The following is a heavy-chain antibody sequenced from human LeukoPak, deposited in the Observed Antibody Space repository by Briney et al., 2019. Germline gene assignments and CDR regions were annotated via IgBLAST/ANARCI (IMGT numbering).Heavy chain of an antibody. Sequence: GSLRLSCAASGFTFSSYAMRWVRQAPGKGLEWVANIKQDGSEKYYVDSVKGRFTISRDNAKNSLYLQMNSLRAEDTAVYYCARARRYCSSTSCYTGYYYYGMDVWGQGTTVTVSS. CDR3: ARARRYCSSTSCYTGYYYYGMDV. J-gene: IGHJ6*02. D-gene: IGHD2-2*02. CDR1: GFTFSSYA. CDR2: IKQDGSEK. V-gene: IGHV3-7*04.